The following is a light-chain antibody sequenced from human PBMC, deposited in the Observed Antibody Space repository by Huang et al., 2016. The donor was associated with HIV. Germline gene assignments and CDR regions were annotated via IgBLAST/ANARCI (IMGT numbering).Light chain of an antibody. CDR2: AAS. V-gene: IGKV1-39*01. CDR3: QQSSISPWT. Sequence: DIQMTQSPSSLSASVGDRVTITCRASQTISTYLNWYQQKPGKAPKLLIYAASDLQSGVPSRFSGRGSGTDFTLTISSLQPEDSATYYCQQSSISPWTFGQGTRVEIK. CDR1: QTISTY. J-gene: IGKJ1*01.